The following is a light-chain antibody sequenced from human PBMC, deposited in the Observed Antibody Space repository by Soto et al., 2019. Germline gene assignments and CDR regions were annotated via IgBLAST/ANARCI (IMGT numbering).Light chain of an antibody. J-gene: IGKJ1*01. Sequence: ENVLKQSPGTLSLSPGERATLSCRASQSVRTKLAWYQQRAGQAPRLLMYGASTRAAGIPARFSGSGSGTEFTLTISSLQSEDFAVYYCQQYNNLPWTFGQGTKVDIK. CDR2: GAS. CDR3: QQYNNLPWT. CDR1: QSVRTK. V-gene: IGKV3D-15*01.